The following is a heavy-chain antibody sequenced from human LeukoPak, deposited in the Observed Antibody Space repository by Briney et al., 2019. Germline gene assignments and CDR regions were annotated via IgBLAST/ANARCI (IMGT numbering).Heavy chain of an antibody. CDR2: IYYSGST. V-gene: IGHV4-59*12. CDR1: GGSISSYY. J-gene: IGHJ6*02. D-gene: IGHD3-10*01. Sequence: PSETLSLTCTDSGGSISSYYWSWMRQPPGKGLEGIGYIYYSGSTNYNPSLKSRVTISVDTSKNQFSLKLTSVTAADTAVYYCARGCSAMVRGPQNPPQDYYYYGMDVWGQGTTVTVSS. CDR3: ARGCSAMVRGPQNPPQDYYYYGMDV.